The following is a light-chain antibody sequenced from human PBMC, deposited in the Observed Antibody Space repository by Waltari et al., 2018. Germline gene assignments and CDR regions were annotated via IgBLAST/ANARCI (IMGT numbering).Light chain of an antibody. Sequence: EVVLTQSPVTLSLSPGERATLSCRASQSVGKFLAWYQKKPGQAPRLLIYDASNRATGIPVTFSGSGSGTDFTLTISSLEPEDFAVYYCQQRSNWPPLTFGGGTKVEIK. CDR1: QSVGKF. V-gene: IGKV3-11*01. CDR2: DAS. J-gene: IGKJ4*01. CDR3: QQRSNWPPLT.